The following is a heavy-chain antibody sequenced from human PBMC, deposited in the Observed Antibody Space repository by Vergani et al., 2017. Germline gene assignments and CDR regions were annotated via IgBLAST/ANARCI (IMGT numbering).Heavy chain of an antibody. Sequence: QLQLQESGPGLVKPSETLSLTCTVSGGSISSSSSYWGWIRQPPGKGLEWIGRIYYSGSTSYNPSLKSRVTISVDTSKNQFSLQLSSVTAADTAVYYCASPEYNWNDDGAFDIWGQGTMVTVSS. CDR3: ASPEYNWNDDGAFDI. CDR1: GGSISSSSSY. J-gene: IGHJ3*02. D-gene: IGHD1-1*01. CDR2: IYYSGST. V-gene: IGHV4-39*01.